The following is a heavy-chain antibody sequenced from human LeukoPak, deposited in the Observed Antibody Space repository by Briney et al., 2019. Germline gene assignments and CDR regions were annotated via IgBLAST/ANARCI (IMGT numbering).Heavy chain of an antibody. CDR1: GGSISSSSYY. J-gene: IGHJ4*02. Sequence: SETLSLTCTVSGGSISSSSYYWGWIRQPPGKGLEWIGSIYYSGSTYYNPSLKSRVTISVDTSKNQFSLKLSSVTAADTAVYYCARGGYYSLATDYWGQGTLVTVSS. CDR3: ARGGYYSLATDY. CDR2: IYYSGST. D-gene: IGHD3-10*01. V-gene: IGHV4-39*01.